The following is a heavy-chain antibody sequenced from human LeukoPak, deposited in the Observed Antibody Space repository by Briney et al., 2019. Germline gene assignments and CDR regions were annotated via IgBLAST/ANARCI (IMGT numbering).Heavy chain of an antibody. V-gene: IGHV3-64*01. Sequence: PGGSLRLSCAASGFTFSSYAIHWVRQAPGKGLEYVSAISSNGGSTYYANSVKGRFTISRDNSKNTLYLQMGSLRAEDMAVYYCASDGGRTNDYWGQGTLVTVSS. J-gene: IGHJ4*02. CDR2: ISSNGGST. CDR3: ASDGGRTNDY. CDR1: GFTFSSYA. D-gene: IGHD4-23*01.